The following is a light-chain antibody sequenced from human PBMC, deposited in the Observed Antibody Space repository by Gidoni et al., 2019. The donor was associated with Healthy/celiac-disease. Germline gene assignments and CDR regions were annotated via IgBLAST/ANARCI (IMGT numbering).Light chain of an antibody. CDR2: DVS. J-gene: IGLJ1*01. V-gene: IGLV2-14*01. Sequence: QSALTPPASVSGSPGQSITISCTGTSSDVGGYNYVSWYQQHPGKAPKLMIYDVSNRPSGVSNRFSGSKSGNTAYLTISGLQAEDEADYYCSSYTSSSTLYVFGTGTKVTVL. CDR3: SSYTSSSTLYV. CDR1: SSDVGGYNY.